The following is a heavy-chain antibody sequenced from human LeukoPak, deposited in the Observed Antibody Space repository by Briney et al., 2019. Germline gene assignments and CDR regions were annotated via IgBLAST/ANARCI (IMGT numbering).Heavy chain of an antibody. V-gene: IGHV4-59*01. CDR2: IYYSGST. CDR3: ARVGMAEATGSFDY. D-gene: IGHD5-24*01. CDR1: GGSISSYY. Sequence: SETLSLTCTVSGGSISSYYWSWIRQPPGKGLEWIGYIYYSGSTNYNPSLKSRVTISVDTSKNQFSLKLSSVTAADTAVYYCARVGMAEATGSFDYWGQGTLVTVSS. J-gene: IGHJ4*02.